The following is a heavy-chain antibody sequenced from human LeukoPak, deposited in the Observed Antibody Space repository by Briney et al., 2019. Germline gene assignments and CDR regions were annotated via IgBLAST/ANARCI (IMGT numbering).Heavy chain of an antibody. CDR2: ISYDGSNK. CDR1: GFTFSSYG. Sequence: GGSLRLSCAASGFTFSSYGMHWVRQAPGKGLEWVAVISYDGSNKYYADSVKGRFTISRDNSKNTLYLQMNSLRAEDTAVYYCAKGTITMVRGVLPDYWGQGTLVTVSS. D-gene: IGHD3-10*01. J-gene: IGHJ4*02. V-gene: IGHV3-30*18. CDR3: AKGTITMVRGVLPDY.